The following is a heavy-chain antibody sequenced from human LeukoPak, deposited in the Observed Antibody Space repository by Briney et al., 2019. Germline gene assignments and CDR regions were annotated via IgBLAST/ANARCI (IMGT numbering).Heavy chain of an antibody. Sequence: SVKVSCKASGGTFSSYAISWVRQAPGQGLEWMGGIILIFGTANYAQKFQGRVTITTDESTSTAYMELSSLRSEDTAVYYCATELAYCGGDCYSGFDYWGQGTLVTVSS. CDR2: IILIFGTA. J-gene: IGHJ4*02. CDR3: ATELAYCGGDCYSGFDY. D-gene: IGHD2-21*02. V-gene: IGHV1-69*05. CDR1: GGTFSSYA.